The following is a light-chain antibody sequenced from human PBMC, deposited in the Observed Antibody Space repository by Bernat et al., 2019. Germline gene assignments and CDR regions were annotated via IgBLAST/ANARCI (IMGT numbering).Light chain of an antibody. V-gene: IGKV1-17*01. J-gene: IGKJ1*01. CDR3: LQYNGYPWT. Sequence: DIQMTQSPSSLSASVGDRVTITCRASQGIGNDLGWYQQKPGKAPKRLIYAASSLQSGVPPRFSGSGSGTEFTLTISSLQTEDFATYYCLQYNGYPWTFGQGTKVEIK. CDR2: AAS. CDR1: QGIGND.